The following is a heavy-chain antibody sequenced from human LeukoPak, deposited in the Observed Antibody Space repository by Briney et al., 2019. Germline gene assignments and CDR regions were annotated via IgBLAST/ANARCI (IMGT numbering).Heavy chain of an antibody. CDR2: INPNSGGT. Sequence: EASVKLSCNASGYTFTGYYMHWVRQAPGQGHEWMGWINPNSGGTNYAQKFQGRVTMTRDTSISTAYMELSRLRSDDTAVYYCAREGDYVWGSYDYWGQGTLVTVSS. V-gene: IGHV1-2*02. J-gene: IGHJ4*02. CDR3: AREGDYVWGSYDY. D-gene: IGHD3-16*01. CDR1: GYTFTGYY.